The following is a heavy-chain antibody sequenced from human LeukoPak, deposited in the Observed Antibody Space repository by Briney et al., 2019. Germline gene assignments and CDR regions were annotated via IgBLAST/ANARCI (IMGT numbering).Heavy chain of an antibody. Sequence: SETLSLTCAVYGGSFSGYYWSWIRQPPGKGLEWIGEINHSGSTNYNPSLKSRVTISVDTSKNQFSLKLSSVTAADTAVYYCARKSGRAARPRYYYYMDVWGKGTTVTVSS. CDR3: ARKSGRAARPRYYYYMDV. D-gene: IGHD6-6*01. V-gene: IGHV4-34*01. J-gene: IGHJ6*03. CDR2: INHSGST. CDR1: GGSFSGYY.